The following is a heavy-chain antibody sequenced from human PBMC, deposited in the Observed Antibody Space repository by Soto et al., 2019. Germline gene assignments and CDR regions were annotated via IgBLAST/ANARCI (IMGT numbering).Heavy chain of an antibody. CDR2: ISYDGSNK. CDR3: AKGSVAAAVDFYYYYYYMDV. Sequence: GGSLRLSCAASGFTFSSYGMHWVRQAPGKGLEWVAVISYDGSNKYYADSVKGRFTISRDNSKNTLYLQMNGLRAEDTAVYYCAKGSVAAAVDFYYYYYYMDVWGKGTTVTVSS. J-gene: IGHJ6*03. D-gene: IGHD6-13*01. CDR1: GFTFSSYG. V-gene: IGHV3-30*18.